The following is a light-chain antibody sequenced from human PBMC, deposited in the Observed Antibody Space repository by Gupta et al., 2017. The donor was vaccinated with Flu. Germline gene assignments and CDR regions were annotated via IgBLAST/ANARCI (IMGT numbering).Light chain of an antibody. CDR3: HQLTIRPPFT. CDR2: DSC. Sequence: EIVLTQSPDTLAVSPGESAALTCSASQDIGSHLSWYQVKPGQAPRLLILDSCVRDAGVPARFSGSGCGRHLTLTIASGEQEDFAVYYCHQLTIRPPFTFGQGTKLEI. CDR1: QDIGSH. V-gene: IGKV3-11*02. J-gene: IGKJ2*01.